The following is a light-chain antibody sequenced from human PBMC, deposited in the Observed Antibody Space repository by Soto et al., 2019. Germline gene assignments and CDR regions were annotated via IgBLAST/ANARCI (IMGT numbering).Light chain of an antibody. V-gene: IGKV4-1*01. CDR3: QQYYSIPLT. Sequence: DIVMTQSPDSLAVSLGERATINCKSSQSVLYSSTLKNYLAWYQQKPGQPPNLLIYWASTRAFGVPDRFSGSGSGTDFTLTISSLQAEDVAVYYCQQYYSIPLTFGGGTKVEIK. CDR1: QSVLYSSTLKNY. CDR2: WAS. J-gene: IGKJ4*01.